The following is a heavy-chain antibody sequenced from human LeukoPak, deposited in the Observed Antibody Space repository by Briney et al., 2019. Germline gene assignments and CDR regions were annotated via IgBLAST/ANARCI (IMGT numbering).Heavy chain of an antibody. J-gene: IGHJ4*02. V-gene: IGHV4-34*01. CDR3: ARLYGVLY. CDR2: INHSGST. CDR1: GGSFSGYY. D-gene: IGHD2-8*01. Sequence: PSETLSLTCGVFGGSFSGYYWSWIRQPPGKGLEWIGEINHSGSTNYNPSLKSRVTISVDTSKNQFSLKLSSVTAADTAVYYCARLYGVLYWGQGTLVTVSS.